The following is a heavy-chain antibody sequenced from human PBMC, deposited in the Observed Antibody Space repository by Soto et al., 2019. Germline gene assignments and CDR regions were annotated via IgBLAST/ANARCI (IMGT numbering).Heavy chain of an antibody. Sequence: SETLSLTCTVSGGSISSYYWSWIRQPPGKGLEWIGYIYYSGSTNYNPSLKSRVTISVDTSKNQFSLKLSSVTAADTAVYYCARVSADSSGYYFRFDYWGQGTLVT. CDR2: IYYSGST. CDR1: GGSISSYY. V-gene: IGHV4-59*01. D-gene: IGHD3-22*01. J-gene: IGHJ4*02. CDR3: ARVSADSSGYYFRFDY.